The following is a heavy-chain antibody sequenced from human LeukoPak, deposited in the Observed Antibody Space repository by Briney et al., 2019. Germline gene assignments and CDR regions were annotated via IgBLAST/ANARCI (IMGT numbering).Heavy chain of an antibody. D-gene: IGHD2-21*02. Sequence: GSLRLSCAASGFTFSSYSMNWVRLAPGKGLEWVAVISYDGSNKYYADSVKGRFTISRDNSKNTLYLQMNSLRAEDTAVYYCARDPKHIVVVTAIDAFDIWGQGTMVTVSS. CDR3: ARDPKHIVVVTAIDAFDI. CDR1: GFTFSSYS. V-gene: IGHV3-30*03. CDR2: ISYDGSNK. J-gene: IGHJ3*02.